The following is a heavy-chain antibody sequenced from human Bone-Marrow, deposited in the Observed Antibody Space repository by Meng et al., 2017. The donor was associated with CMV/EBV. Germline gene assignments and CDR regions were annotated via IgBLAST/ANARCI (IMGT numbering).Heavy chain of an antibody. J-gene: IGHJ3*02. D-gene: IGHD6-19*01. Sequence: SVKVSCKASGGTFSSYAISWVRQAPGQGLEWMGGIIPIFGTANYAQKFQGRVTITTDESTSTAYMELSSLRSEDTAVYYCARASAYSSGWYYAFDIWGQGTMVTLSS. V-gene: IGHV1-69*05. CDR3: ARASAYSSGWYYAFDI. CDR1: GGTFSSYA. CDR2: IIPIFGTA.